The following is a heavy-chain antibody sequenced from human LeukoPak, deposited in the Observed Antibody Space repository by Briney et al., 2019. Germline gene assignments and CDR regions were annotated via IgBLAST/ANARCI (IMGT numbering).Heavy chain of an antibody. V-gene: IGHV4-4*09. D-gene: IGHD5-12*01. CDR1: RGSISGSIRSYY. J-gene: IGHJ4*02. CDR2: ISSSGSV. Sequence: SETLSLTCTVSRGSISGSIRSYYWSWLRQPPGKGLEWIGYISSSGSVTDNPSLRSRVTISVDTSKNQFLLNLSSVSAADTAVYYCARIPLGYSGAYYFDYWGQGTLVTVSS. CDR3: ARIPLGYSGAYYFDY.